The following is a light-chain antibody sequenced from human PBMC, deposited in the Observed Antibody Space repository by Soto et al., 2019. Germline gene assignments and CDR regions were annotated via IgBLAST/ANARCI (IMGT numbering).Light chain of an antibody. CDR2: DVT. Sequence: QSALTQPRSVSGSPGQSVTISCTGTSSDVGGYNYVSWYQQHPGRAPKFMIYDVTKRPSGVPDRFSGSKSGNTASLTISGLQVEDEADYYCCSYTASNILEVFGTGTKLTVL. V-gene: IGLV2-11*01. CDR3: CSYTASNILEV. J-gene: IGLJ1*01. CDR1: SSDVGGYNY.